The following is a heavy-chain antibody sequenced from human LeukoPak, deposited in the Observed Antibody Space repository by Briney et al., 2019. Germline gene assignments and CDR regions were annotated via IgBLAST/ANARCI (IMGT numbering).Heavy chain of an antibody. Sequence: PGGSLRLSCEASGLIFSSYGMHWVRQAPGKGLEWVASIWYDGSNKYYADSVKGRFTISRDNPKNTLYLLMNSLRAEDTAVYYCARPNWGAQLGYFDYWGQGTLVIVSS. CDR2: IWYDGSNK. V-gene: IGHV3-33*01. CDR1: GLIFSSYG. CDR3: ARPNWGAQLGYFDY. D-gene: IGHD3-16*01. J-gene: IGHJ4*02.